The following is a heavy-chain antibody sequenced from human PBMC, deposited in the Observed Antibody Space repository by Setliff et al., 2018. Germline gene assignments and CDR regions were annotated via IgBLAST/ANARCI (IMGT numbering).Heavy chain of an antibody. CDR3: VRQDILTGYCDFDY. CDR1: GYTFTNFG. J-gene: IGHJ4*02. CDR2: NSA. Sequence: ASVKVSCKTSGYTFTNFGINWVRQAPGQGLEWMGWNSAYAQKFQGRVTMTTDTSMSTTYMELSGLRSDDTAVYYCVRQDILTGYCDFDYWGQGTLVTVSS. D-gene: IGHD3-9*01. V-gene: IGHV1-18*01.